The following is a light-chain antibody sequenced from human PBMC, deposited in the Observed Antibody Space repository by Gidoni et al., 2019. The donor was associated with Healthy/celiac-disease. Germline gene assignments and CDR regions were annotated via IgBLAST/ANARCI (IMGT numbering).Light chain of an antibody. CDR2: DAS. Sequence: IVLTQSPSTLSLSPGERATLSCRTRESVSSFLACYQQKPGQAPRLLIDDASKRATGIPARFSGSGCGTDITLTISSLEPEDFAVYYCQQRSNWPPVFGGGTKVEIK. CDR1: ESVSSF. J-gene: IGKJ4*01. CDR3: QQRSNWPPV. V-gene: IGKV3-11*01.